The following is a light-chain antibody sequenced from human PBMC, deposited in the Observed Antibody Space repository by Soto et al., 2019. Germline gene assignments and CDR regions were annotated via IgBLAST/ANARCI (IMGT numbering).Light chain of an antibody. CDR3: QQYGTSQYP. CDR2: GAS. Sequence: DMVWTQSPGTRSLSPGERATLSCRASQSVSSNYLAWYQKSPGQPPSRLIYGASNRANGVPDRFSCSGSGTDFTLTISRLEPDDFSVYYCQQYGTSQYPLGHGTKLEIK. J-gene: IGKJ2*01. CDR1: QSVSSNY. V-gene: IGKV3-20*01.